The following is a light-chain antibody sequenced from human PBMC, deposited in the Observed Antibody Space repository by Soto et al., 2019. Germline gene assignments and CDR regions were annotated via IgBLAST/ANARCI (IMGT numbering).Light chain of an antibody. Sequence: DIQMTQSPSTLSASVGDRVTITCRASQNINNWLAWYQQKPGKAPNLLIYKTSTLQGGVPSRFSGSGSGTEFPLTISSLQPDDFASYYCQQYNTTPFTFGPGTRVDIK. CDR1: QNINNW. V-gene: IGKV1-5*03. CDR3: QQYNTTPFT. J-gene: IGKJ3*01. CDR2: KTS.